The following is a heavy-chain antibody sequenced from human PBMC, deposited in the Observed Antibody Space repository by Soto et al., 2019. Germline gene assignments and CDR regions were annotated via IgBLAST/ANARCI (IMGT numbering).Heavy chain of an antibody. V-gene: IGHV1-46*01. D-gene: IGHD2-21*02. Sequence: QVQLMQSGAEVKKPGASVKVSCKASGDTFTDYYIHWVRQAPGQGLEWMGTVNPSGGHTTYAQHFLGRETMTRDTAPSPLDMALTSLTSADTAIDYCARGGNVVVVTAPLDYSGQGTLVTVSS. CDR1: GDTFTDYY. J-gene: IGHJ4*02. CDR2: VNPSGGHT. CDR3: ARGGNVVVVTAPLDY.